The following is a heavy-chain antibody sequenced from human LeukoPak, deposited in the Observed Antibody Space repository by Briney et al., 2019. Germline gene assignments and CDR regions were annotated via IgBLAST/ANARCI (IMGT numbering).Heavy chain of an antibody. CDR3: VEDGGVYHAWYFQY. Sequence: PGGSLRLSCAASGFPFSTYAMTWVRQAPGKGLEWVSTLSDTGSMIYYADSVKGRSTISRDNSKNTVYLQMNSLRADDTAVYYCVEDGGVYHAWYFQYWGQGTLVTVSS. D-gene: IGHD2-15*01. CDR1: GFPFSTYA. V-gene: IGHV3-23*01. CDR2: LSDTGSMI. J-gene: IGHJ4*02.